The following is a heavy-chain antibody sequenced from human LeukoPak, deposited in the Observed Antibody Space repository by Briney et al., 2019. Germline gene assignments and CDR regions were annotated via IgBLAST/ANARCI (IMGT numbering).Heavy chain of an antibody. CDR2: IFSCGGD. CDR1: GFTVSSNY. V-gene: IGHV3-53*01. D-gene: IGHD1-26*01. Sequence: GGSLTLSSASSGFTVSSNYMTWVRQAPAKGLEWVSVIFSCGGDYYAHPVNGRFTISRDNSKNTLYLQLKSMRGADMAVHYCARGHTTPVRFDYWGQGTLVTVSS. CDR3: ARGHTTPVRFDY. J-gene: IGHJ4*02.